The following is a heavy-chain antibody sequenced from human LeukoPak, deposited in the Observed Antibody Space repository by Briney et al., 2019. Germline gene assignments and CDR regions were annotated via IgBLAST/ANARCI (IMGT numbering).Heavy chain of an antibody. CDR1: GYTFTSYA. CDR3: ARDPSGSYVLDYYFDY. Sequence: ASVKVSCKASGYTFTSYAMHLVRPAPGQRLEWVGWINAGNGNTKYSQKFQGRVTITRDTSASTAYMELSSLRSEDTAVYYCARDPSGSYVLDYYFDYWGQGTLVTVSS. CDR2: INAGNGNT. V-gene: IGHV1-3*01. D-gene: IGHD1-26*01. J-gene: IGHJ4*02.